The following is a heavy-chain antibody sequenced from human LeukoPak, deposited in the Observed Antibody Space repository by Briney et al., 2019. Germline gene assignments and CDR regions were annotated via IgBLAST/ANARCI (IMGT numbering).Heavy chain of an antibody. CDR2: IYYSGST. CDR1: GGSISSGGYY. J-gene: IGHJ6*02. CDR3: ARQPGIAAAGSSRYYYYYYGMDV. D-gene: IGHD6-13*01. Sequence: PSETLSLTCTVSGGSISSGGYYWSWIRQHQGKGLEWIGYIYYSGSTYYNPSLKSRVTISVDTSKNQFSLKLSSVTAADTAVYYCARQPGIAAAGSSRYYYYYYGMDVWGQGTTVTVSS. V-gene: IGHV4-31*03.